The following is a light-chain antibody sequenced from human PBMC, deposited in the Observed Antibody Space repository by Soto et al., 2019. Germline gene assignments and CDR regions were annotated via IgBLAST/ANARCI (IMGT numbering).Light chain of an antibody. V-gene: IGKV1-5*03. Sequence: DIQMTQSPSTLSASVGDRVSITCRASQSISRQLAWYQQKPGKAPNLLIYQASNLETGVPSRFSGSGSGTEFTLTISSLPIDDLATYFCPQDQSYWTFGHGTKVDVK. CDR3: PQDQSYWT. J-gene: IGKJ1*01. CDR2: QAS. CDR1: QSISRQ.